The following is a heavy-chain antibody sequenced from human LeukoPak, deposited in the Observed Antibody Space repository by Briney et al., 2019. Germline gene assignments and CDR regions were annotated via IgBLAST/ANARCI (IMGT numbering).Heavy chain of an antibody. J-gene: IGHJ4*02. Sequence: ASVKVSCKASGYSFTGYYIHWVRQAPGQGLEWMGWINPNSGGTNYAQKFQGRVTMTRDTSISTAYMELSRLRSDDTAVYYCARERAYYYDSSGYSAPPAFYFDYWGQGTLVTVSS. CDR1: GYSFTGYY. V-gene: IGHV1-2*02. CDR3: ARERAYYYDSSGYSAPPAFYFDY. D-gene: IGHD3-22*01. CDR2: INPNSGGT.